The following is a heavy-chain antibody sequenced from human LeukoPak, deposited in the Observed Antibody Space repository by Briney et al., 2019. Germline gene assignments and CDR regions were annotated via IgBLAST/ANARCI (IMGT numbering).Heavy chain of an antibody. J-gene: IGHJ3*02. CDR1: GYTFPSYF. CDR3: ARSRYSGTSGAFDI. V-gene: IGHV1-46*01. D-gene: IGHD1-26*01. Sequence: ASVKVSCKASGYTFPSYFMHWVRQAPGQGLEWMGIINPTGGSTTYAQKFQGRVTMTRDTSTSTAYMELRSLRSDDTAVYYCARSRYSGTSGAFDIWGQGTMVTVSS. CDR2: INPTGGST.